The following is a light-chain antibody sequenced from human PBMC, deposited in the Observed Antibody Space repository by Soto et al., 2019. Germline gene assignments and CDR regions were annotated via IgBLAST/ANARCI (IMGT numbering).Light chain of an antibody. J-gene: IGKJ1*01. CDR3: QQCNNWPWT. Sequence: EVLMTQFPATLSVSPGERVTLSCRASQSVRGDLAWFQQKPGKSPRLLIYGTFTRASGVPDRFSGSGSGTDFTLTINSLRSEDFAVYYCQQCNNWPWTFGQGTTVESK. CDR2: GTF. V-gene: IGKV3-15*01. CDR1: QSVRGD.